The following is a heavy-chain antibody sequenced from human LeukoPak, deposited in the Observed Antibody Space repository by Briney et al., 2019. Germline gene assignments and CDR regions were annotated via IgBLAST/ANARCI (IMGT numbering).Heavy chain of an antibody. Sequence: ASVKVSCKASGYTFTSYEINWVRQATGQGLEWMGWMNPKSGNIAYAQKFQGRVTMTSNTSISTAYMELSSLRSEDTAVYYCARDLTTFGFIPDAFDFWGQGTMVTVSS. CDR1: GYTFTSYE. CDR3: ARDLTTFGFIPDAFDF. V-gene: IGHV1-8*01. J-gene: IGHJ3*01. D-gene: IGHD3-3*01. CDR2: MNPKSGNI.